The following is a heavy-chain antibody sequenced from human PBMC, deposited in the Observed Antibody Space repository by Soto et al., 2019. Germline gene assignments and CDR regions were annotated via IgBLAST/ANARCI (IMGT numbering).Heavy chain of an antibody. J-gene: IGHJ5*02. D-gene: IGHD6-13*01. V-gene: IGHV1-69*12. CDR3: ARDTKAAGIIGTVYNWFDP. CDR1: GGTFSSYA. CDR2: IIPIFGTA. Sequence: QVQLVQSGAEVKKPGSSVKVSCKASGGTFSSYAISWVRQAPGQGLEWMGGIIPIFGTANYAQKFQGRVTITADESTSTAYMELSSLRSEDTAIYYCARDTKAAGIIGTVYNWFDPWGQGTLVTVSS.